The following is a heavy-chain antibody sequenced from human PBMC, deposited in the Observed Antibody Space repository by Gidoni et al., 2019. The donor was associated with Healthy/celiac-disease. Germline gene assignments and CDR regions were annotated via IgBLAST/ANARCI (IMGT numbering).Heavy chain of an antibody. D-gene: IGHD3-10*01. J-gene: IGHJ1*01. V-gene: IGHV4-34*01. CDR1: GGSFRGYY. CDR2: INHSGST. Sequence: QVQLQQWGAGLLKPSETLSLTCAVYGGSFRGYYCSWIRQPPGKGLEWIGEINHSGSTNYNPSLKSRVTISVDTSKNQFSLKLSSVTAADTAVYYCASTRPSITMVRGVITAAEYFQHWGQGTLVTVSS. CDR3: ASTRPSITMVRGVITAAEYFQH.